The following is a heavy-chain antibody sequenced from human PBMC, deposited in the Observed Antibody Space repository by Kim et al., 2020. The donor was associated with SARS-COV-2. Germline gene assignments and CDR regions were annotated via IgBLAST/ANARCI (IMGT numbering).Heavy chain of an antibody. D-gene: IGHD3-10*01. V-gene: IGHV3-23*01. Sequence: GGSLRLSCAASGFTFSNYGMTWVRQTPGKGLEWVSSFTGDGLTHYADSVKGRFTISRDNSKNMLYLQMNSLRAEATAVYYCGDYHGAGSHFSYWGQGTLVTVSS. CDR1: GFTFSNYG. CDR3: GDYHGAGSHFSY. CDR2: FTGDGLT. J-gene: IGHJ4*02.